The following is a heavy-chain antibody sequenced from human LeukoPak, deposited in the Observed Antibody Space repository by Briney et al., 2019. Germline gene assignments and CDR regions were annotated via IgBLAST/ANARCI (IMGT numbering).Heavy chain of an antibody. CDR2: IYHSGST. V-gene: IGHV4-39*07. CDR1: GGSISGSSYY. Sequence: SETLSLTCTVSGGSISGSSYYWDWIRQPPGKGLECIGSIYHSGSTYYNPSLKSRVTISVDTSKNQFSLKLSSVTAADTAVYYCARNSGWYGVSWGQGTLVTVSS. CDR3: ARNSGWYGVS. D-gene: IGHD6-19*01. J-gene: IGHJ4*02.